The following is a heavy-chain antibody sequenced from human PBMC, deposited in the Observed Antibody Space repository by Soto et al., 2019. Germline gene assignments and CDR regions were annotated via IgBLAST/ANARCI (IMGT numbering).Heavy chain of an antibody. CDR2: ISAYNGDT. Sequence: QVQLVQSVAEVKKPGASLQVSCKASGYTFTTYGISWVRRAPGQGLEWMGWISAYNGDTNYAQKLQGRVTMTTDTSTSTSNMDRRSLRPDNPAVYYAARNHLSAAGTYGNGFDSWGQGTMVTVSS. J-gene: IGHJ3*02. CDR3: ARNHLSAAGTYGNGFDS. CDR1: GYTFTTYG. V-gene: IGHV1-18*01. D-gene: IGHD4-17*01.